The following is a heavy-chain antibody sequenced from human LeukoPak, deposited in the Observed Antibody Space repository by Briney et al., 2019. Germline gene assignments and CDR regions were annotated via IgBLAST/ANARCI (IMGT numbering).Heavy chain of an antibody. CDR3: TRCGYDILTGYYYYYYYMDV. V-gene: IGHV3-49*04. J-gene: IGHJ6*03. CDR1: GFTFSSHS. D-gene: IGHD3-9*01. CDR2: IRSKAYGGTT. Sequence: QPGGTLRLSCGASGFTFSSHSMNWVRQAPGKGLEWVGFIRSKAYGGTTEYAASVKGRFTISRDDSKSIAYLQMNSLKTEDTAVYYCTRCGYDILTGYYYYYYYMDVWGKGTTVTISS.